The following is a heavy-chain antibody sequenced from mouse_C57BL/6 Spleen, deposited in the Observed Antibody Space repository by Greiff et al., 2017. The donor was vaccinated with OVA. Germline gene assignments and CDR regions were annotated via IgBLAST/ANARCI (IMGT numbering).Heavy chain of an antibody. Sequence: EVQGVESGEGLVKPGGSLKLSCAASGFTFSSYAMSWVRQTPEKRLEWVAYISSGGDYIYYADTVKGRFTISRDNARNTLYLQMSSLKSEDTAMYDCTREAAQVYYFDYWGQGTTLTVSS. CDR3: TREAAQVYYFDY. CDR1: GFTFSSYA. CDR2: ISSGGDYI. V-gene: IGHV5-9-1*02. J-gene: IGHJ2*01. D-gene: IGHD3-2*02.